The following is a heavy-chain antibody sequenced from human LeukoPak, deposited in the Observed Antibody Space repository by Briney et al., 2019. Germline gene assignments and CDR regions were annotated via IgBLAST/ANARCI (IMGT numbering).Heavy chain of an antibody. CDR1: GGSISSYY. Sequence: SETQSLTCTVSGGSISSYYWSWIRQPPGKGLEWIGYIYYSGSTNYNPSLKSRVTISVDTSKNQFSLKLSSVTAADTAVYYCAREEVYYGMDVWGQGTTVTVSS. CDR2: IYYSGST. V-gene: IGHV4-59*01. J-gene: IGHJ6*02. CDR3: AREEVYYGMDV.